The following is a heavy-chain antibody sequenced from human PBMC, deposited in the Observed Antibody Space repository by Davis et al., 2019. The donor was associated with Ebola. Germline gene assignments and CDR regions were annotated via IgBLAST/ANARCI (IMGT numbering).Heavy chain of an antibody. CDR2: ISSSSSYI. J-gene: IGHJ6*02. CDR3: AKGRYADRIAVAGTASGYGMDV. CDR1: GFTFSSYS. Sequence: PGGSLRLSCAASGFTFSSYSMNWVRQAPGKGLEWVSSISSSSSYIYYADSVKGRFTISRDNAKNSLYLQMNSLRAEDTAVYYCAKGRYADRIAVAGTASGYGMDVWGQGTTVTVSS. D-gene: IGHD6-19*01. V-gene: IGHV3-21*04.